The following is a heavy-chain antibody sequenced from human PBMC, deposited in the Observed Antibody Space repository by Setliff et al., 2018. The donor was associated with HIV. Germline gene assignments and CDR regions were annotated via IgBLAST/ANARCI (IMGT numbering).Heavy chain of an antibody. CDR2: LYYNGNV. D-gene: IGHD3-22*01. J-gene: IGHJ4*02. Sequence: SETLSLTCTVSGGSIRSHCWSWIRQPPGKGLEWIGNLYYNGNVNQNPSLKGRVTISVDRSQNHFSLKLSSVTAADTAVYYCAREVDYYDSSRYLLLYYFDSWGQGTLVTVSS. CDR3: AREVDYYDSSRYLLLYYFDS. V-gene: IGHV4-59*11. CDR1: GGSIRSHC.